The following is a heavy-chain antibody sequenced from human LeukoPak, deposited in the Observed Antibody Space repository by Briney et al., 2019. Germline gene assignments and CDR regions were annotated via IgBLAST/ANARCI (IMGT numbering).Heavy chain of an antibody. J-gene: IGHJ4*02. CDR1: GYTFTGYY. CDR2: INPNSGGT. V-gene: IGHV1-2*06. D-gene: IGHD3-22*01. Sequence: GASVKVSCKASGYTFTGYYMHWVRQAPGQGLEWMGRINPNSGGTNYAQKFQGRVTMTRDTSISTAYMELSRLRSDDTAVYYCARFSVVGLRSFYYDSSGYYQPLDYWGQGTLVTVSS. CDR3: ARFSVVGLRSFYYDSSGYYQPLDY.